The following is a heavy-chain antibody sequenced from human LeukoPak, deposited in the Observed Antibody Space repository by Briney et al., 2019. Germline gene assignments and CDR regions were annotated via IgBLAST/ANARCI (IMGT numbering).Heavy chain of an antibody. Sequence: GGSLRLSCAASGFTFSSYAMHWVRQAPGKGLEYVSAISSNGGSTYYANSVKGRFTISRDNSKNTLYLQMGSLRAEDMAVYYCAREGPGFGGPAYDYWGQGTLVTVSS. CDR3: AREGPGFGGPAYDY. CDR1: GFTFSSYA. V-gene: IGHV3-64*01. D-gene: IGHD3-10*01. CDR2: ISSNGGST. J-gene: IGHJ4*02.